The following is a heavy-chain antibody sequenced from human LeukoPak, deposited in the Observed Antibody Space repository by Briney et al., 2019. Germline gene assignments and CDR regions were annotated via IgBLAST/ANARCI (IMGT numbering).Heavy chain of an antibody. CDR1: GGSISSSSYY. V-gene: IGHV4-39*01. CDR3: ARPRGAAEAPVVG. D-gene: IGHD6-13*01. Sequence: SETLSLTCTVSGGSISSSSYYWGWIRQPQGKGLEWIGSICYSGSTYYNPSLKSRVTIPVDTSKNQFSLKLSSVTAADTAVYYCARPRGAAEAPVVGWGQGTLVTVSS. J-gene: IGHJ4*02. CDR2: ICYSGST.